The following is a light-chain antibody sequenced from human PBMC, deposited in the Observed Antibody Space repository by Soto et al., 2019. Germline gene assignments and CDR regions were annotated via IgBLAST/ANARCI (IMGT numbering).Light chain of an antibody. CDR1: SSHIGTYNL. CDR3: CSYAGSSWV. Sequence: QSALTQPASVSGSPGQSITISCTGTSSHIGTYNLVSWYQQYPGKAPKVMIYEVSMRPSGVSNRFSGSKSGNTASLTISGLQTEDEADYYCCSYAGSSWVFGGGTKLTVL. CDR2: EVS. J-gene: IGLJ3*02. V-gene: IGLV2-23*02.